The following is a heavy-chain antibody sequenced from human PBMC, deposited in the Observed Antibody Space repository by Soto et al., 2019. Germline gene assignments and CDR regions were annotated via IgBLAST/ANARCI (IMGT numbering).Heavy chain of an antibody. CDR2: ISDSADSA. J-gene: IGHJ4*02. D-gene: IGHD5-18*01. Sequence: GGSLRLSCAAPGFTFRIYAMSWVRQVPGKGLEWVSTISDSADSAYYADSVKGRFTISRDNSKNTLYLQMNSLRAEDTAVYYCARDLTRLKVDTARGALRYWGQGTLVTVSS. CDR3: ARDLTRLKVDTARGALRY. CDR1: GFTFRIYA. V-gene: IGHV3-23*01.